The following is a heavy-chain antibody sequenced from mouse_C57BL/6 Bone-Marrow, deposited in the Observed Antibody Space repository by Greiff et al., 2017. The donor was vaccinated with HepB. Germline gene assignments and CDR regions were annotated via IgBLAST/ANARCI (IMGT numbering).Heavy chain of an antibody. V-gene: IGHV5-9-1*02. CDR1: GFTFSSYA. D-gene: IGHD1-1*02. CDR2: ISSGGDYI. J-gene: IGHJ3*01. Sequence: EVHLVESGEGLVKPGGSPKLSCAASGFTFSSYAMSWVRQTPEKRLEWVAYISSGGDYIYYADTVKGRFTISRDNARNTLNLQMSSLKSEDTAMYYCTRGPYGLFAYWGQGTLVTVSA. CDR3: TRGPYGLFAY.